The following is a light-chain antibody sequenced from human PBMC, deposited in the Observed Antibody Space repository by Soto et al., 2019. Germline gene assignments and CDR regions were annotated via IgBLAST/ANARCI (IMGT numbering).Light chain of an antibody. V-gene: IGKV3-15*01. J-gene: IGKJ1*01. CDR1: QSVSSSY. CDR3: QQYDDWPS. CDR2: GAY. Sequence: EVVLRQSPATLSVSPGERATLSCRASQSVSSSYLAWYQQKPGQTPRLLIFGAYTRASGIPGRFSGSGSGTEFTLTISSLQSEDFAVYYCQQYDDWPSFGQGTKVDI.